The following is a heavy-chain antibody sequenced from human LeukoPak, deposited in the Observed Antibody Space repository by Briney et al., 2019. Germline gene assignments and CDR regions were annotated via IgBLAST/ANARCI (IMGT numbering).Heavy chain of an antibody. D-gene: IGHD3-10*01. J-gene: IGHJ4*02. Sequence: GGSLRLSCAASGFILSSYSMNWVRQAPGKGLEWVSYIGSSSSAIYYADSVKGRFTVSRDNAKNSLYLQMNSLRDEDTAVYYCARDSSGSDFWGQGTLVTVSS. CDR2: IGSSSSAI. CDR3: ARDSSGSDF. CDR1: GFILSSYS. V-gene: IGHV3-48*02.